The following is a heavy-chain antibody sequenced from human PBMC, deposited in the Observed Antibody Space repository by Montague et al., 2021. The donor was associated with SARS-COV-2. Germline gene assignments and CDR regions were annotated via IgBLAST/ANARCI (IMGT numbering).Heavy chain of an antibody. D-gene: IGHD3-10*01. CDR1: GGSIRSGSYY. CDR2: FYTSGST. Sequence: TLSLTCTVSGGSIRSGSYYWSWIRQPAGKGLEWIGRFYTSGSTNYNPSLKSRVSISEDISKNQVSLRLTSVTAVDTATYYCAHRQFGSGAPPFGYWGQGVLVTVSS. CDR3: AHRQFGSGAPPFGY. V-gene: IGHV4-61*02. J-gene: IGHJ4*02.